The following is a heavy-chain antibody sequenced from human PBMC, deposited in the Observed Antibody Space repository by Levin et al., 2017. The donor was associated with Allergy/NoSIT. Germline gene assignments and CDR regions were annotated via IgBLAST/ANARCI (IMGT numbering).Heavy chain of an antibody. CDR1: GFDFSTYA. Sequence: QTGESLKISCAASGFDFSTYAMHWVRQTPGKGLEWVAFISYDGGNEYYIDPVRGRFTISRDNSKNTLYLQMNGLRPEDTALYYCAKDIGTGRRRTNYFDSWGQGILVTVSS. CDR2: ISYDGGNE. J-gene: IGHJ4*02. CDR3: AKDIGTGRRRTNYFDS. V-gene: IGHV3-30*04. D-gene: IGHD1-14*01.